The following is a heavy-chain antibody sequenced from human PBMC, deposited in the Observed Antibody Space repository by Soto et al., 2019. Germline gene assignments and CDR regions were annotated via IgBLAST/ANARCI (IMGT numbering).Heavy chain of an antibody. CDR2: IGGYNGDT. D-gene: IGHD6-19*01. CDR3: ARGSSHGWQGAEEY. V-gene: IGHV1-18*01. J-gene: IGHJ4*02. CDR1: GYTFTTYG. Sequence: ASVKVSCKASGYTFTTYGITWVRQAPGQGLEWMGWIGGYNGDTKYAQKFQGRVTVTTDTSTSTAYMELRSLTFDDTAVYYCARGSSHGWQGAEEYWGQGTLVTVSS.